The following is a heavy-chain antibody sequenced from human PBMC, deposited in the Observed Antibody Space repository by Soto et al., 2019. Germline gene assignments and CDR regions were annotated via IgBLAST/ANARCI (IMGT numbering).Heavy chain of an antibody. CDR2: LYYTGST. J-gene: IGHJ4*02. D-gene: IGHD3-10*01. CDR3: ASFRGWPTHYFDY. Sequence: SETLSLTCSVPGGSISRGGYYWSWISQHPGKGLEWIGYLYYTGSTSYNPSLKSRLTLSVDTSKNQFSLKLSSVTAADTAVYYCASFRGWPTHYFDYWGQGTLVTVSS. CDR1: GGSISRGGYY. V-gene: IGHV4-31*03.